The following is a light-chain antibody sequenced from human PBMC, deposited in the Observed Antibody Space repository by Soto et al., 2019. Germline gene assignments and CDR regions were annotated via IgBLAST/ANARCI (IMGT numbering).Light chain of an antibody. Sequence: DIQVTQSPSSLSASVGDRVTISCRASQGIGNDLAWYQQKPGKAPRLLIYAASTLQSGVPSRFSGSGSGTDFTLTISCLQSEDFATYYCQQYYSYPYTFGQGTRLEIK. J-gene: IGKJ5*01. CDR3: QQYYSYPYT. V-gene: IGKV1-17*01. CDR2: AAS. CDR1: QGIGND.